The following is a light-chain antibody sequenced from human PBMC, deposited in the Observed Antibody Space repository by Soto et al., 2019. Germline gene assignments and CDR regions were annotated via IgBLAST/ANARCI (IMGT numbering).Light chain of an antibody. CDR1: QSVSNN. J-gene: IGKJ3*01. CDR3: QQYNDWPFT. Sequence: EIVMTQSLATLSVSPGERATLSCGASQSVSNNLAWYQQKPGQAPRLLIYGASTRATGIPARFSGSGSGTEFTLTISGLQSEDFALYYCQQYNDWPFTFGPGTKVDIK. CDR2: GAS. V-gene: IGKV3-15*01.